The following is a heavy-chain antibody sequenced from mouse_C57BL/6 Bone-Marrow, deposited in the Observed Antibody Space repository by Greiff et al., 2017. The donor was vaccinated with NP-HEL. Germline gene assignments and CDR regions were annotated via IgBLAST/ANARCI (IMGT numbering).Heavy chain of an antibody. CDR2: IDPSDSYT. D-gene: IGHD2-5*01. J-gene: IGHJ2*01. Sequence: QVQLQQPGAELVKPGASVKLSCKASGYTFTSYWMQWVKQRPGQGLEWIGEIDPSDSYTNYNQKFKGKATLTVDTSSSTAYMQLSSLTSEDSAVYYCARCSNYNYFDYWGQGTTLTFSS. CDR3: ARCSNYNYFDY. V-gene: IGHV1-50*01. CDR1: GYTFTSYW.